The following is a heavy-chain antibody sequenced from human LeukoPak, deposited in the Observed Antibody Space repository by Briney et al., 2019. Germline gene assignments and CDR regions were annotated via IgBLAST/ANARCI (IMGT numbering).Heavy chain of an antibody. CDR1: GGSISSYY. CDR2: IYYSGST. V-gene: IGHV4-59*08. CDR3: ARRSTTVSGMDV. Sequence: PSETLSLTCTVSGGSISSYYWSWIRQPPGKGLEWIGYIYYSGSTNYNPSLKSRVTISVDTSKNQFSLKLGSVTAADTAVYYCARRSTTVSGMDVWGQGTTVTVSS. D-gene: IGHD4-11*01. J-gene: IGHJ6*02.